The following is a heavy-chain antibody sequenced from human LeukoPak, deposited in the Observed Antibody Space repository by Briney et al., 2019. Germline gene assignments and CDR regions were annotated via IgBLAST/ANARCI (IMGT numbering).Heavy chain of an antibody. CDR3: ARLPMTTVSNFDY. D-gene: IGHD4-11*01. CDR1: GGSISSSSYY. V-gene: IGHV4-39*01. CDR2: IYYSGST. Sequence: SETLPLTCTVSGGSISSSSYYWGWIRQPPGKGLEWIGSIYYSGSTYYNPSLKSRVTISVDTSKNQFSLKLSSVTAADTAVYYCARLPMTTVSNFDYWGQGTLVTVSS. J-gene: IGHJ4*02.